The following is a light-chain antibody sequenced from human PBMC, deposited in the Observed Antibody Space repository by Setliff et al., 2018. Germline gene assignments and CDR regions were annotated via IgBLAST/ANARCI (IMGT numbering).Light chain of an antibody. V-gene: IGLV2-14*03. CDR1: SSDVGGHNY. CDR3: SSYTTSGTYV. CDR2: DVT. J-gene: IGLJ1*01. Sequence: QSVLTQPASVSGSPGQWITISCSGTSSDVGGHNYVSWYQQHPGKAPKLMIYDVTNRPSGISNRFSGSKSGNTASLTVSGLQAEDDADYYCSSYTTSGTYVFGTGTKVTVL.